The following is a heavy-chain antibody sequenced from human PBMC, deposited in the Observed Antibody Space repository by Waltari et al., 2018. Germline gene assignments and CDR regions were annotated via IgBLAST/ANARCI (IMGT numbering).Heavy chain of an antibody. D-gene: IGHD6-13*01. J-gene: IGHJ6*03. V-gene: IGHV4-34*01. CDR3: ARVHRKGIAAAGTARGYYMDV. CDR2: INHSGRT. Sequence: QVQLQQWGAGLLKPSETLSLTCAVYGGSFSGYYWSWIRQPPGKGPEWLGEINHSGRTNYSPSLKSRGTRSVDTAKNQFSLKLSSVTAADTAVYYCARVHRKGIAAAGTARGYYMDVWGKGTTVTVSS. CDR1: GGSFSGYY.